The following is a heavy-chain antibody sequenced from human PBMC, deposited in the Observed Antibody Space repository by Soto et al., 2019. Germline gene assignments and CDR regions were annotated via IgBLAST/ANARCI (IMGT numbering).Heavy chain of an antibody. J-gene: IGHJ5*02. CDR2: LSRSGGAT. CDR3: SKGEMSTIRNSFDP. D-gene: IGHD1-7*01. Sequence: PGGSLSLSCTASGFNTRFYSMSWVRQTPGKGREWVAALSRSGGATYYADSVRGRFTISRDASKDTLFLQMSNLRAEDTALYYCSKGEMSTIRNSFDPWGQGTPVTVSS. V-gene: IGHV3-23*01. CDR1: GFNTRFYS.